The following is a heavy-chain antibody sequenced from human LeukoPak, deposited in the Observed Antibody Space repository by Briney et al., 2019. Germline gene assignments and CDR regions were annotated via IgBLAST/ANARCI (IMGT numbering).Heavy chain of an antibody. CDR3: AKDDDGHHHGVDH. CDR1: GFTVNSYA. J-gene: IGHJ4*02. D-gene: IGHD4-17*01. CDR2: IGYSAGDT. V-gene: IGHV3-23*01. Sequence: GGSLRLSSAASGFTVNSYAMTWVRQAPGKGLEWVSAIGYSAGDTYYADSVKGRFTISRDNSMNTLYLRMSSLRADDTALYYCAKDDDGHHHGVDHWGQGTLVTASS.